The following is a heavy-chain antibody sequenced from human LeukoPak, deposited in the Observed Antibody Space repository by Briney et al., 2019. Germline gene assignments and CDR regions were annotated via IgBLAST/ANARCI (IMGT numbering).Heavy chain of an antibody. CDR3: ARDQGYDSSGYYPGWFDP. D-gene: IGHD3-22*01. Sequence: GGSLRLSCAASGFTFSSYAMHWVRQAPGKGLEWVAVISYDGSNKYYADSVKGRFTISRDNSENTLYLQMNSLRAEDTAVYYCARDQGYDSSGYYPGWFDPWGQGTLVTVSS. V-gene: IGHV3-30-3*01. J-gene: IGHJ5*02. CDR1: GFTFSSYA. CDR2: ISYDGSNK.